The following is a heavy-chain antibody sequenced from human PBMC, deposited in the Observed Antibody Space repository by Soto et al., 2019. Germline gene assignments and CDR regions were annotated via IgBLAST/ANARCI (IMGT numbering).Heavy chain of an antibody. D-gene: IGHD1-7*01. CDR1: GGSFTSNNW. CDR2: IYRTGST. V-gene: IGHV4-4*02. J-gene: IGHJ4*02. Sequence: LTCAVPGGSFTSNNWWTWVRQPPGQGLEWIGEIYRTGSTNYNPSLKSRVTISLDKSENQFSLKVTSLTAADTAVYYCASRDPGTSVDYWGQGTLVTVSS. CDR3: ASRDPGTSVDY.